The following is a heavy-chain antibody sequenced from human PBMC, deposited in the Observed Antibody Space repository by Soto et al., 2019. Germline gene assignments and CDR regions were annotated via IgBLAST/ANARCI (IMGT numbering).Heavy chain of an antibody. V-gene: IGHV4-4*02. J-gene: IGHJ4*02. CDR2: IYHSGST. CDR3: ASTQFLIIIARGNY. D-gene: IGHD3-3*01. Sequence: SETLSLTCVVSGGSISSSNWWGWVRQPPGKGLEWIGEIYHSGSTNYSPSLKSRVTISVDKSKNQFSLKLSSVTAADTALYYCASTQFLIIIARGNYWGQGTLVTVSS. CDR1: GGSISSSNW.